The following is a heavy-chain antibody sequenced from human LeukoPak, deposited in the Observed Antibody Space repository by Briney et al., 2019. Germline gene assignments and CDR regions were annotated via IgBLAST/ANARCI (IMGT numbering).Heavy chain of an antibody. CDR2: ISDSGDIT. D-gene: IGHD1-26*01. CDR3: AKDRRGGSYYAATLDI. J-gene: IGHJ3*02. Sequence: GGSLRLSCAASGFTFSSYAMSWVRQAPGKGLEWVSGISDSGDITYCADSVKGRFTISRDNSKNTLYVQMNSLRVEGTAVYYCAKDRRGGSYYAATLDIWGQGTMVTVSS. V-gene: IGHV3-23*01. CDR1: GFTFSSYA.